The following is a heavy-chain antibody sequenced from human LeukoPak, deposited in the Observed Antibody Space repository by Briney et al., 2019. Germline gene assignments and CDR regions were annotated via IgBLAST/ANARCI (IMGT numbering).Heavy chain of an antibody. CDR2: IYYSGST. J-gene: IGHJ5*02. CDR3: ARGPEWFGELLSDWFDP. D-gene: IGHD3-10*01. Sequence: SETLSLTCTVSGGSISSSSYYWGWIRQPPGKGLEWIGSIYYSGSTYYNPSLKSRVTISVDTSKNQFSLKLSSVTAADTAVYYCARGPEWFGELLSDWFDPWGQGTLVTVSS. V-gene: IGHV4-39*07. CDR1: GGSISSSSYY.